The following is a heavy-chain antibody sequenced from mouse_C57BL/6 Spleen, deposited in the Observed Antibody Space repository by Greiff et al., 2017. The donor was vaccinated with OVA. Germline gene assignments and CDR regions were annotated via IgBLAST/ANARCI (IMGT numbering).Heavy chain of an antibody. CDR3: TRRGYYGREGYFDV. Sequence: QVQLQQSGAELVRPGASVTLSCKASGYTFTDYEMHWVKQTPVHGLEWIGAIDPETGGTAYNQKFKGKAILTADKSSSTAYMELRSLTSEDSAVYYCTRRGYYGREGYFDVWGTGTTVTVSS. CDR1: GYTFTDYE. D-gene: IGHD1-1*01. J-gene: IGHJ1*03. CDR2: IDPETGGT. V-gene: IGHV1-15*01.